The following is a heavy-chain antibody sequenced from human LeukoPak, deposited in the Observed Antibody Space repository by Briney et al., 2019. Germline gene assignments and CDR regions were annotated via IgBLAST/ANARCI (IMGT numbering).Heavy chain of an antibody. CDR2: INHSGST. Sequence: MASETLSLTCTVSAGSISSYYWSWIRQPPGKGLEWIVEINHSGSTKYNPSLESRVSISLDTSKNHFSLRLSSVTAADTAVYYCARRVAFDIWGQGTMVTVSS. J-gene: IGHJ3*02. V-gene: IGHV4-34*01. CDR1: AGSISSYY. CDR3: ARRVAFDI.